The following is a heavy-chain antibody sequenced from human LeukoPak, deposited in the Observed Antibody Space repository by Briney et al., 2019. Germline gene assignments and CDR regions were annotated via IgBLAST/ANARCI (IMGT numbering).Heavy chain of an antibody. Sequence: SETLSLTCNVSGGSIGSRSFYWGWIRQPPGQRLEFIGSIDHSGNTNYNSSLKSRVTISADTSRNQFSLKLRSVTAADTAVYYSARRTSGGYSGYIDRWRLGTLVTVSS. CDR3: ARRTSGGYSGYIDR. CDR2: IDHSGNT. D-gene: IGHD5-12*01. CDR1: GGSIGSRSFY. V-gene: IGHV4-39*01. J-gene: IGHJ5*02.